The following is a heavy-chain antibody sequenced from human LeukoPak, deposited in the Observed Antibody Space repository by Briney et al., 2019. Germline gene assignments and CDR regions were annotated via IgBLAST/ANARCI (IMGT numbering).Heavy chain of an antibody. CDR2: IKKTGSET. D-gene: IGHD2-15*01. J-gene: IGHJ4*02. CDR3: AREDGYCSGGNCYSYFDS. CDR1: GFTFSHFW. Sequence: GGSLRLSCAASGFTFSHFWMSWVRQAPGKGLEWVAYIKKTGSETYYVDSVEGRFTITRDNTRNSLFLQMYSLRAEDTAVYFCAREDGYCSGGNCYSYFDSWGQGTLVTVSS. V-gene: IGHV3-7*01.